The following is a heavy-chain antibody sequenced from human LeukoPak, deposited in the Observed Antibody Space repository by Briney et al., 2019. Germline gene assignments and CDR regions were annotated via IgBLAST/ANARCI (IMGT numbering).Heavy chain of an antibody. CDR3: ARDPYSWAFDY. J-gene: IGHJ4*02. Sequence: GGSLRLSCAASGFTFSDYYMSWIRQAPGKGLEWVSYISSSGSTIYYADSVKGRFTISRDNAKNSLYLQMNSLRAEDTAVYYRARDPYSWAFDYWGQGTLVTVSS. CDR1: GFTFSDYY. V-gene: IGHV3-11*04. D-gene: IGHD5-18*01. CDR2: ISSSGSTI.